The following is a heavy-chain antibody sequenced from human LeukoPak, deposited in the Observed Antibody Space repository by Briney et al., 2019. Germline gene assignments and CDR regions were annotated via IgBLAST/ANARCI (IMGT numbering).Heavy chain of an antibody. Sequence: GGSLRLSCAASGFTFSSYWMHWVRHTPGKGLVWVSRIKGDGSSTSYADSVKGRFTISRDNTKNTLYLQMNSLRAEDTAVYYCARDGYSFGHDFDYWGQGTLVTVSS. CDR3: ARDGYSFGHDFDY. CDR1: GFTFSSYW. CDR2: IKGDGSST. D-gene: IGHD5-18*01. J-gene: IGHJ4*02. V-gene: IGHV3-74*01.